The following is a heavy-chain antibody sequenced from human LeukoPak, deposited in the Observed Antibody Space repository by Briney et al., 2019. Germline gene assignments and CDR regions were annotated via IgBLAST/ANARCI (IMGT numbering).Heavy chain of an antibody. V-gene: IGHV4-4*07. CDR1: GGSISSYY. J-gene: IGHJ6*02. Sequence: SETLSLTCTVSGGSISSYYWSWIRQPAGKGLEWIGRIYTSGSTNYNPPLKSRVTMSVDTSKNQFSLKLSSVTAADTAVYYCARDKKQWPPIPDYGMDVWGQGTTVTVSS. CDR2: IYTSGST. CDR3: ARDKKQWPPIPDYGMDV. D-gene: IGHD6-19*01.